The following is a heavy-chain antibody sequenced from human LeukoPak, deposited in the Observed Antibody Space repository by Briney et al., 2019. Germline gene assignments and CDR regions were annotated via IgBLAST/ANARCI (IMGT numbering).Heavy chain of an antibody. CDR1: GGSVSSGSYY. CDR3: ATHSGSYYNAVGDY. J-gene: IGHJ4*02. D-gene: IGHD3-10*01. Sequence: PSETLSLTCTVSGGSVSSGSYYWSWIRQPPGKGLEWIGSIYYSGSTYYNPSLKSRVTISVDTSKNQFSLKLSSVTAAGTAVYYCATHSGSYYNAVGDYWGQGTLVTVSS. CDR2: IYYSGST. V-gene: IGHV4-39*01.